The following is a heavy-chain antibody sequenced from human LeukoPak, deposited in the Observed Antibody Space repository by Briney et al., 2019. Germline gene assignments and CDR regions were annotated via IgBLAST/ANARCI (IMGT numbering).Heavy chain of an antibody. CDR1: GFTFSSYG. D-gene: IGHD6-13*01. V-gene: IGHV3-30*03. J-gene: IGHJ4*02. CDR2: ISYDGSNK. CDR3: ARGGIAAAGPLYYFDY. Sequence: GRSLRLSCAASGFTFSSYGMHWVRQAPGKGLEWVAVISYDGSNKYYADSVKGRFTISRDNSKNTLYLQMNSLRAEDTAVYYCARGGIAAAGPLYYFDYWGQGTLVTVSS.